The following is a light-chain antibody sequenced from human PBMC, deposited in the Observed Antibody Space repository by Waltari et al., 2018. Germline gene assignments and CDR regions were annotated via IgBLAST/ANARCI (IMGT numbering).Light chain of an antibody. V-gene: IGKV3-20*01. J-gene: IGKJ1*01. CDR1: QSMGWA. CDR2: GAS. Sequence: IVLTQSPGTVSLSPGERATLSCRASQSMGWALIWYQQKPGQAPRLLISGASTRATGIPDRFSGSGYGTDFSLTISRLEPEDFAVYYCQRNDRLPVTFGQGTRVEIK. CDR3: QRNDRLPVT.